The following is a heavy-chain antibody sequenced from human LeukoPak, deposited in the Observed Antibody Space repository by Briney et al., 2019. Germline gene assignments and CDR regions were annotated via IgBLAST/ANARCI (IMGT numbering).Heavy chain of an antibody. CDR3: ARDSLLTGTTYYFDY. CDR1: GGSISSYY. V-gene: IGHV4-4*07. D-gene: IGHD1-20*01. CDR2: IYTSGST. Sequence: SETLSLTCTVSGGSISSYYWSWIRQPAGKGLEWIGRIYTSGSTNYNPSLKSRVTMSVDTSKNQFSLKLSSVTAADTAVYYCARDSLLTGTTYYFDYWGPGTLVTVSP. J-gene: IGHJ4*02.